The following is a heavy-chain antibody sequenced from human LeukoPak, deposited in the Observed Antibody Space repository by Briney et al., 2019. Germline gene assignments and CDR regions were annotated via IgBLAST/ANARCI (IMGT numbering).Heavy chain of an antibody. CDR2: IYSSGNI. Sequence: SETLSLTCKVSGDSISSYFWGWIRQPARKGLEWIGRIYSSGNIDYNPSFKSRVAMSVDTSKNQISLKLTSVTAADTAVYYCARSGGSGWLDPWGQGSLVTVSS. D-gene: IGHD3-16*01. CDR1: GDSISSYF. CDR3: ARSGGSGWLDP. J-gene: IGHJ5*02. V-gene: IGHV4-4*07.